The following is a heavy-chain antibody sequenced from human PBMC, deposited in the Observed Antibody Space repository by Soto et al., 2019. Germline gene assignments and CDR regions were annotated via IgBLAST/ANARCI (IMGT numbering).Heavy chain of an antibody. J-gene: IGHJ5*02. V-gene: IGHV4-39*01. CDR2: IYYSGNT. CDR1: GASISSNVVY. CDR3: ARFKGWQQVVRGNWFDP. Sequence: SETLSLTCTVSGASISSNVVYWGWIRQPPGEGLEWIGNIYYSGNTYNNPSLKSRVTISVDTSKNQFSLKLNSVTAADTAMYYCARFKGWQQVVRGNWFDPWGQGTLVTVSS. D-gene: IGHD6-13*01.